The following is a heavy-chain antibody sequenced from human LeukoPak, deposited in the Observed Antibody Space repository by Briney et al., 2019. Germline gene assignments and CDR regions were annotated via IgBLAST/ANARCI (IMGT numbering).Heavy chain of an antibody. D-gene: IGHD4-11*01. Sequence: GASVKVSCKASGYTFTGYYMHWVRQAPGQGLEWTGWINPNSGDSGYAQKFRGRVTITRDTSISTAYMELSSLRSDDTAVYYCARHLRTTFDYWGQGTLVTVSS. CDR2: INPNSGDS. CDR3: ARHLRTTFDY. CDR1: GYTFTGYY. J-gene: IGHJ4*02. V-gene: IGHV1-2*02.